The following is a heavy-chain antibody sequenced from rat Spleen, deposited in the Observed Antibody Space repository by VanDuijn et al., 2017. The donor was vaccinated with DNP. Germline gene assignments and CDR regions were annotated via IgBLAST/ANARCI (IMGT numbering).Heavy chain of an antibody. V-gene: IGHV5-7*01. Sequence: EVQLVESGGGLVQPGRSLKLSCAASGFTFSDFNMAWVRQAPKKGLEWVTTISYDGSSTYYRDSDKGRFTISRDNAKTTLYLQMDSLRSEDTATYYCTRQRYGNYFDDWGQGVLVTVSS. CDR1: GFTFSDFN. J-gene: IGHJ2*01. D-gene: IGHD1-11*01. CDR3: TRQRYGNYFDD. CDR2: ISYDGSST.